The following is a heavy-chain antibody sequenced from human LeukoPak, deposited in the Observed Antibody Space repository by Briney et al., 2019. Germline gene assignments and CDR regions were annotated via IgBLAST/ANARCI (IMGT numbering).Heavy chain of an antibody. Sequence: SETLSLTCIVSGGSISSSNYYWGWIRQSPGKGLEWIGSIYSRGSTYYNPSLKSRVIVSSDMSKNQFSLMLNSGARDKGQYGSGTRGFTWFDPWGQGTLVTVSS. D-gene: IGHD3-10*01. CDR1: GGSISSSNYY. CDR3: TRGFTWFDP. V-gene: IGHV4-39*07. J-gene: IGHJ5*02. CDR2: IYSRGST.